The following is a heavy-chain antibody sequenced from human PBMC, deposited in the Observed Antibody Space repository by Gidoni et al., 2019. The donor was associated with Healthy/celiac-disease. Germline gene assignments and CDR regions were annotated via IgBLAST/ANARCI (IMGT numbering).Heavy chain of an antibody. CDR2: IYYSGST. CDR1: GGSISSGDYY. Sequence: QVQLQESGPGLVKPSQTLSLTCTVSGGSISSGDYYWSWIRQPPGKGLEWIGYIYYSGSTYYNPSLKSRVTISVDTSKNQFSLKLSSVTAADTAVYYCARAWYSSGWYQVYYYYGMDVWGQGTTVTVSS. V-gene: IGHV4-30-4*01. D-gene: IGHD6-19*01. CDR3: ARAWYSSGWYQVYYYYGMDV. J-gene: IGHJ6*02.